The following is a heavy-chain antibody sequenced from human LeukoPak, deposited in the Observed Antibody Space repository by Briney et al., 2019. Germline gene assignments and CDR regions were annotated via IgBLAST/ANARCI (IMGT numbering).Heavy chain of an antibody. J-gene: IGHJ6*02. V-gene: IGHV4-31*03. CDR3: ARGDSYYYYYGMDV. Sequence: SQTLSLTCTVSGGSISSGGYYWSWIRQHPGRGLEWIGHIYYSGSTYYNPSLKSRVTISVDTSKNQFSLNLSSVTAADTAVYYCARGDSYYYYYGMDVWGQGTTVTVSS. CDR2: IYYSGST. CDR1: GGSISSGGYY.